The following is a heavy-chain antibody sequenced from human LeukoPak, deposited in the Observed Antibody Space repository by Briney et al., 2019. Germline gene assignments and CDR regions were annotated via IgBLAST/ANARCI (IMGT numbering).Heavy chain of an antibody. J-gene: IGHJ3*02. CDR2: IFYSGST. CDR1: GGSFSGYF. CDR3: AKSNGYGLVDI. Sequence: SETLSLTCAVYGGSFSGYFWSWLRQTPGKGLEWIGNIFYSGSTYYSPSLKSRVTISLDTSRNQFSLKLNSVTAADTAVYYCAKSNGYGLVDIWGQGTMVIVS. V-gene: IGHV4-34*12. D-gene: IGHD3-10*01.